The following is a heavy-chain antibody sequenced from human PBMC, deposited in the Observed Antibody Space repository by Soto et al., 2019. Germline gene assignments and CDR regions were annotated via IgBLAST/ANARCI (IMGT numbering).Heavy chain of an antibody. J-gene: IGHJ4*02. CDR3: ARVRCGGDCYVLDY. Sequence: QVHLVQSGSEVKKPGSSVKVSCKASGGTFSNSPISWVRQAPGQGLEWMGVTIPRFDTADYAQKFQGRVTITADKSTSTAYMELSSLRSEDTAVYYCARVRCGGDCYVLDYWGQGTLVTVSS. CDR2: TIPRFDTA. D-gene: IGHD2-21*02. V-gene: IGHV1-69*06. CDR1: GGTFSNSP.